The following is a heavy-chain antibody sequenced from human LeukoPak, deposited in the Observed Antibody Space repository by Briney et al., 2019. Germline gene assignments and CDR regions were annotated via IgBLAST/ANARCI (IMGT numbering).Heavy chain of an antibody. CDR1: GFTFRNAW. CDR3: VKGTSTKYYYYGMDV. D-gene: IGHD2-2*01. CDR2: INSNGGST. Sequence: PGGSLRLSCSASGFTFRNAWMSWVRQAPGKGLEYVAGINSNGGSTFYADSVKGRFTMSGDNSKNTLYLQMSSLRAEDTAVYYCVKGTSTKYYYYGMDVWGQGTTVTVSS. J-gene: IGHJ6*02. V-gene: IGHV3-64D*06.